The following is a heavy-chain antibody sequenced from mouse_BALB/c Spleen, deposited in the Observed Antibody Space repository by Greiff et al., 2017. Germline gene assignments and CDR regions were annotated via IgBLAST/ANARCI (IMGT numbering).Heavy chain of an antibody. D-gene: IGHD2-3*01. Sequence: EVQLQQSGPGLVKPSQSLSLTCTVTGYSITSDYAWNWIRQFPGNKLEWMGYISYSGSTSYNPSLKSRISITRDTSKNQFFLQLNSVTTEDTATYYCARRGIPIYDGLYYFDYWGQGTTLTVSS. CDR2: ISYSGST. CDR3: ARRGIPIYDGLYYFDY. V-gene: IGHV3-2*02. CDR1: GYSITSDYA. J-gene: IGHJ2*01.